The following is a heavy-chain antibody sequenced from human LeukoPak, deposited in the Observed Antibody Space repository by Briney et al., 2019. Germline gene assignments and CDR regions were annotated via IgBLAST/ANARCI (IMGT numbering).Heavy chain of an antibody. CDR2: IWYDGSNK. V-gene: IGHV3-33*08. CDR1: GFTFSSYG. Sequence: GGSLRLSCAASGFTFSSYGMHWVRQAPGKGLEWVAVIWYDGSNKYYADSVKGRFTISRDNSKNTLYLQMNSLRAEGTAVYYCARPTAPPYYYDSSGLEHAFDIWGQGTMVTVSS. J-gene: IGHJ3*02. CDR3: ARPTAPPYYYDSSGLEHAFDI. D-gene: IGHD3-22*01.